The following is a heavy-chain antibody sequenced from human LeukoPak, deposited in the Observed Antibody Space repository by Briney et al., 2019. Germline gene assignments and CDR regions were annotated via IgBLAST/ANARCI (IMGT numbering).Heavy chain of an antibody. CDR2: INPNSGGT. Sequence: GASVKVSCKASGYTFTSYGISWVRQAPGQGLEWMGWINPNSGGTNYAQKFQGRVTMTRDTSISTAYMELSRLRSDDTAVYYCARDFERVDIVATISRYWGQGTLVTVSS. J-gene: IGHJ4*02. D-gene: IGHD5-12*01. V-gene: IGHV1-2*02. CDR3: ARDFERVDIVATISRY. CDR1: GYTFTSYG.